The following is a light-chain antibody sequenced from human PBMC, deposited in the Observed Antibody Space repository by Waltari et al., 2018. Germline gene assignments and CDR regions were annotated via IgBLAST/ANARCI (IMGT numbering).Light chain of an antibody. CDR3: QHYVRLPAT. CDR2: CAS. Sequence: EIVLTQSPGTLSLSPGERATLSCRASQSGSRTLAWYQQKPGQAPKLLIYCASIRATGIPDRFTGSGSGTDFSLTISSLEPEDFAIYFCQHYVRLPATFGQGTKVEIK. V-gene: IGKV3-20*01. J-gene: IGKJ1*01. CDR1: QSGSRT.